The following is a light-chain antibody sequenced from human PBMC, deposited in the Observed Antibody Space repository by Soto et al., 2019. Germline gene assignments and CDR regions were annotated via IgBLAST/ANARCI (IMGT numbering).Light chain of an antibody. Sequence: QSALAQPASVSGSPGQSITISCTVTGSDVGGYNYVSWYQQHPGKAPKLMIYEVSNRPSGVSNRFSGSKSGNTASLTISGLQAEDEADYYCSSYTSSSTPYVFGTGTKVTLL. CDR3: SSYTSSSTPYV. CDR2: EVS. J-gene: IGLJ1*01. V-gene: IGLV2-14*01. CDR1: GSDVGGYNY.